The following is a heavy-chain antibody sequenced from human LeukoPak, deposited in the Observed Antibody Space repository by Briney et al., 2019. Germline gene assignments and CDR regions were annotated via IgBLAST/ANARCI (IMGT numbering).Heavy chain of an antibody. J-gene: IGHJ6*03. D-gene: IGHD1-26*01. CDR3: ARGRGATRYYYYYYYMDV. V-gene: IGHV4-59*01. CDR2: IYYSGST. CDR1: GGSISSYY. Sequence: SETLSLTCTVSGGSISSYYWSWIRQPPGKGLEWIGYIYYSGSTNYNPSLKGRVTISVDTSKNQFSLKLSSVTAADTAVYYCARGRGATRYYYYYYYMDVWGKGTTVTVSS.